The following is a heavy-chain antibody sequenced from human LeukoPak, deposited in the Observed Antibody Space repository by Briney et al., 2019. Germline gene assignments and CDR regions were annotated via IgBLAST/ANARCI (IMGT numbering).Heavy chain of an antibody. CDR3: ARGSSGWYVDY. CDR2: ISDSGGS. Sequence: SETLSLTCSVSGGSVSSGISYWSWIRQPPGEGLEWIAYISDSGGSDYNPSLRGRVTISLDTSKNQFSLRLTSVTAADTAVYYCARGSSGWYVDYWGQGTLVTVSS. J-gene: IGHJ4*02. V-gene: IGHV4-61*01. CDR1: GGSVSSGISY. D-gene: IGHD6-19*01.